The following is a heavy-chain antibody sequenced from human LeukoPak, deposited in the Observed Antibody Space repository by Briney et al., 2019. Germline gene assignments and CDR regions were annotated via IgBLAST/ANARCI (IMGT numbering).Heavy chain of an antibody. D-gene: IGHD2-15*01. CDR3: ARVIGFYGYCSGGSCYSDY. J-gene: IGHJ4*02. V-gene: IGHV1-18*01. CDR2: ISAYNGNT. CDR1: GYTFTSYG. Sequence: ASVKVSCKASGYTFTSYGISWVRQAPGQGLEWMGWISAYNGNTNYAQKLQGRVTMTTDTSTSTAYMELRSLRSDDTAVYYCARVIGFYGYCSGGSCYSDYWGQGTLVTVPS.